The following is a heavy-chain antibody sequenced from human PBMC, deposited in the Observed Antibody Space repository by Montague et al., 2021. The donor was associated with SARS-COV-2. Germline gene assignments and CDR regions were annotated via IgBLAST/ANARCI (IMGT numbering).Heavy chain of an antibody. CDR3: AKDDPDSSGYFDH. J-gene: IGHJ4*02. CDR1: GFSFEDFA. V-gene: IGHV3-9*01. D-gene: IGHD6-19*01. CDR2: IDWNSATI. Sequence: SLRLSCAASGFSFEDFAMHWVRQAPGKGLEWVSGIDWNSATIAYADAVKGRLTISRDKAKNSLYLQMNSLRGEDTAFYYCAKDDPDSSGYFDHWGQGTLVTVSS.